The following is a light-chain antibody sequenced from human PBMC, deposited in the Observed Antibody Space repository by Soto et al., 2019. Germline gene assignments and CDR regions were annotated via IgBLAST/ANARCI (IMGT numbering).Light chain of an antibody. CDR2: DVS. Sequence: QSALTQPASVSGSPGQSITISCTGTSSDVGGYNYVSWYQQHPGKAPKLMIYDVSNRPSGVSNRVSGSKSGNTASLTISGLQAVDEAGYYCGSYTSISTLGVVFGGGTQLTVL. V-gene: IGLV2-14*01. CDR3: GSYTSISTLGVV. J-gene: IGLJ2*01. CDR1: SSDVGGYNY.